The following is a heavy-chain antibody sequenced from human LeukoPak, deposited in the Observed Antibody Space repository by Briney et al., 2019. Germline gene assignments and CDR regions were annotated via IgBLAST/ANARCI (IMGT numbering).Heavy chain of an antibody. J-gene: IGHJ4*02. CDR2: INPNSGGT. D-gene: IGHD4-17*01. V-gene: IGHV1-2*02. CDR1: GYTFTRYY. CDR3: ARIGDFDY. Sequence: ASVKVSCKASGYTFTRYYMHWVRQAPGQGLEWMGWINPNSGGTNYAQKFQGMVTMTRDTSTSTAFMELSSLRSDDTAVYYCARIGDFDYWGQGTLVTVSS.